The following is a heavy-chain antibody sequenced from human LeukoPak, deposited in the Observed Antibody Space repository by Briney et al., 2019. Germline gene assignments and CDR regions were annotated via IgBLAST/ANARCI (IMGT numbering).Heavy chain of an antibody. J-gene: IGHJ4*02. Sequence: GSLRLSCVASGLTFNSHSRSWVRQAPGMGLEWVSVVSTNGDVTFYADSVKGRFTISRDNSKNTLFLQMNSLRAEDTAVYYCAKLPLSGRSQSADYWGQGTLVTVSS. CDR3: AKLPLSGRSQSADY. D-gene: IGHD3-10*01. CDR2: VSTNGDVT. CDR1: GLTFNSHS. V-gene: IGHV3-23*01.